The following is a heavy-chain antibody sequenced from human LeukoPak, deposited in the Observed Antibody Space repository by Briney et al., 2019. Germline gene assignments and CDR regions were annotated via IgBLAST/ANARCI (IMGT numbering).Heavy chain of an antibody. J-gene: IGHJ4*02. CDR2: VYTSGTT. V-gene: IGHV4-4*07. CDR3: ARVRFGPGGGLFDY. D-gene: IGHD3/OR15-3a*01. Sequence: SETLSLTCTVSGGSISPYYWSWIRQPAGKGLEWIGRVYTSGTTNYNPSLKSRVTMSVDASKNQFSLKLTSVTAADTAVYFCARVRFGPGGGLFDYRGQGTLVTVSS. CDR1: GGSISPYY.